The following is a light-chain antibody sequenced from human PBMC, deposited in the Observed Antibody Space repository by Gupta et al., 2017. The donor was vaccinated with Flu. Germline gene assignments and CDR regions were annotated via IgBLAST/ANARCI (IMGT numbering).Light chain of an antibody. CDR2: AAS. J-gene: IGKJ4*01. CDR1: QGISNY. Sequence: PSFLSASVGDRVAITCRASQGISNYLAWYQQKPGKVPKVLIYAASTLQSGVSSRFSGSGSGTDFTLTISSLQPEDVATYYCQKYNSPPHTFGGGTKVEIK. CDR3: QKYNSPPHT. V-gene: IGKV1-27*01.